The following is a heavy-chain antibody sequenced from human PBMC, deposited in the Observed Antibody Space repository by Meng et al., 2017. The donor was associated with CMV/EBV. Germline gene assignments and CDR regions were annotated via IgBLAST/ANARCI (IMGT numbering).Heavy chain of an antibody. CDR1: GYTFTGYY. V-gene: IGHV1-2*04. J-gene: IGHJ6*02. D-gene: IGHD1-1*01. CDR2: INPNSGGT. Sequence: SCKASGYTFTGYYMHWVRQAPGQGLEWMGWINPNSGGTNYAQKFQGWVTMTRDTSISTAYTELSRMRSDDTAVYYWARDERNYGMDVWGQGTTVTVSS. CDR3: ARDERNYGMDV.